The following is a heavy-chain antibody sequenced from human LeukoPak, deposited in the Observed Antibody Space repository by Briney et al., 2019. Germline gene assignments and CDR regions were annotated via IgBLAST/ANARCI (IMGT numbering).Heavy chain of an antibody. CDR3: ARGGSLVGATPHDTFDI. D-gene: IGHD1-26*01. J-gene: IGHJ3*02. V-gene: IGHV4-59*01. CDR1: GASIGSYY. Sequence: SETLSLTCTASGASIGSYYWSWIRQPPGRGLEWIAYMYYSGSTNYSPSLKSRVTISLDTSKNQFSLELRSVTAAGTAVYYCARGGSLVGATPHDTFDIWGQGTMVTVSS. CDR2: MYYSGST.